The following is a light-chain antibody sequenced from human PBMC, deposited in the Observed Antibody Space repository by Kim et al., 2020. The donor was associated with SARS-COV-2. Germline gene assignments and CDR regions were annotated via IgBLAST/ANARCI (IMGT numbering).Light chain of an antibody. Sequence: EIVLTQSPAMLSLSPGERATLSCRASQSVSDSLAWYQQKPGQAPRLLIYEVSHRATGIPARFSGSGSGTDFTLSINSLEPEDFAVYYCQQRSNCPTFGQGTKLEI. CDR2: EVS. CDR1: QSVSDS. J-gene: IGKJ2*01. V-gene: IGKV3-11*01. CDR3: QQRSNCPT.